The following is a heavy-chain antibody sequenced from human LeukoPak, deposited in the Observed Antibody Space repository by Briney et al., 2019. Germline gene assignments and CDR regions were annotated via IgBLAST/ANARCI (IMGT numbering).Heavy chain of an antibody. V-gene: IGHV4-39*01. CDR2: IYFSGSA. CDR3: ARHNGGGVGSYVAPGPPDYFDY. D-gene: IGHD1-26*01. J-gene: IGHJ4*02. CDR1: GDITHY. Sequence: SETLSLTCSVSGDITHYWGWIRQPPGKGLECIGSIYFSGSAYYNPSLRNRVTISLDTSKKQLSLKLNSVTAADTAIYYCARHNGGGVGSYVAPGPPDYFDYWGQGTLVTVSS.